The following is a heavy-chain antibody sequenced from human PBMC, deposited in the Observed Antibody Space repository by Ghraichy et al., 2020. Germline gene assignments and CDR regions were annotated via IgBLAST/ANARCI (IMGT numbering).Heavy chain of an antibody. D-gene: IGHD3-22*01. V-gene: IGHV4-30-4*01. J-gene: IGHJ5*02. Sequence: LSLTCTVSGCSISSGDYYWSWIRQPPGEGLEWLGYIYYFSGSTDYNPSLKSRVTISVDTSKNQFSLNLSSVTAADTAVYYCARGRYYYENSGLYYDDPWGQGTLVTVSS. CDR3: ARGRYYYENSGLYYDDP. CDR2: IYYFSGST. CDR1: GCSISSGDYY.